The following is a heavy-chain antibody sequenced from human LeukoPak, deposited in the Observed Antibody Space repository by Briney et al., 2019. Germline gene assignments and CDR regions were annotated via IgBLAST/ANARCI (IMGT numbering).Heavy chain of an antibody. Sequence: PGGSLRLSCAASGFTFSSYGMHWVRQAPGKGLEWVAFIRYDGSNKYYADSVKGRFTISRDNAKNTLYLHMTNLRAEDTAVYFCASITDGYYEVSPGYWGQGTLVTVSS. CDR3: ASITDGYYEVSPGY. V-gene: IGHV3-30*02. J-gene: IGHJ4*02. D-gene: IGHD4-17*01. CDR1: GFTFSSYG. CDR2: IRYDGSNK.